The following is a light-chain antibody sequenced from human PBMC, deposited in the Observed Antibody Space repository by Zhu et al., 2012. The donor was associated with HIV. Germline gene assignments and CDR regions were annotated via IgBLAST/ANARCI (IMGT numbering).Light chain of an antibody. J-gene: IGKJ4*01. Sequence: IVLTQSPATLSLSPGERATVSCRASRSVSSFLAWYQQKPGQAPRLLTYDASKRAAGIPPRFSGSGSGTDFTLTISSLEPEDFALYYCQQRVNWPLTFGGGTKVEIK. V-gene: IGKV3-11*01. CDR3: QQRVNWPLT. CDR1: RSVSSF. CDR2: DAS.